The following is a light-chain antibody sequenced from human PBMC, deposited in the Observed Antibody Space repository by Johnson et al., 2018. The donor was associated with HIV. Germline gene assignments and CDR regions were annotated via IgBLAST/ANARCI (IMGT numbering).Light chain of an antibody. CDR1: NSNIGYNS. J-gene: IGLJ1*01. CDR2: ENK. Sequence: QSLLTQPPSVSAAPGQRVTISCSGNNSNIGYNSVSWYQQVPGTAPKLLIYENKKRPSGIADRFSASKSGTSATLDITGLQTGDEADYYCGAWDSGLTAHFVFGSGTTITV. V-gene: IGLV1-51*02. CDR3: GAWDSGLTAHFV.